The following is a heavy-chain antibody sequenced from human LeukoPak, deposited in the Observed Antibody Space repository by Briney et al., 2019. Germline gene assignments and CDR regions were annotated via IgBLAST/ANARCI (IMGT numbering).Heavy chain of an antibody. Sequence: SETLSLTCTVSGGSISSYYWSWIRQPPGKGLEWIGYIYYSGSPNYNPSLKSRVTISVDTSKNQFSLKLSSVTAADTAVYYCARAGLSEGDFDSWGQGTLVTVSS. CDR3: ARAGLSEGDFDS. CDR1: GGSISSYY. J-gene: IGHJ4*02. V-gene: IGHV4-59*01. D-gene: IGHD3-16*01. CDR2: IYYSGSP.